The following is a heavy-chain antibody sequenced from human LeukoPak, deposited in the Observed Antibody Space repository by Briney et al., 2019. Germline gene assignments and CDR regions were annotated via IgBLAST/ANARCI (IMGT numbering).Heavy chain of an antibody. Sequence: SETLSLTCTVSGVSVSSGSYCWSWIRQPPGKGLEWIGYIYSSGSTNYNPSLKSRVTISVDTSKNQFSLKLSSVTAADTAVYYCARATSSSWEGYLQRWGQGTLVTVSS. CDR1: GVSVSSGSYC. J-gene: IGHJ1*01. CDR3: ARATSSSWEGYLQR. D-gene: IGHD6-13*01. CDR2: IYSSGST. V-gene: IGHV4-61*01.